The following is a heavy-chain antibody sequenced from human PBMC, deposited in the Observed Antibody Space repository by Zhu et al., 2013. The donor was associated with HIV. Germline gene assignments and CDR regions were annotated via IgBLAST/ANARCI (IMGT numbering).Heavy chain of an antibody. CDR2: INHSGST. CDR3: ARGGGGREEVCYEVSYNVRSTYYRYG. Sequence: QVQLQESGPGLVKPSETLSLTCTVSGGSISSYYWSWIRQPPGKGLEWIGEINHSGSTNYNPSLKSRVTISVGTSKNQFSLKLSSVTAADTAVYYCARGGGGREEVCYEVSYNVRSTYYRYG. CDR1: GGSISSYY. J-gene: IGHJ6*01. D-gene: IGHD2-2*01. V-gene: IGHV4-34*01.